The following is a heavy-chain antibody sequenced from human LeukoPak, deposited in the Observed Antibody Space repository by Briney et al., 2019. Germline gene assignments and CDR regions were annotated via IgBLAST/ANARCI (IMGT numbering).Heavy chain of an antibody. CDR2: IIPIFGTA. CDR3: ARDSSEFRSLLFH. CDR1: GGTFSSYA. D-gene: IGHD1-14*01. V-gene: IGHV1-69*13. Sequence: SVKVSCKASGGTFSSYAISWVRQAPGQGLEWMGGIIPIFGTANYAQKFRGRVTITADESTSTAYVELSSLRSEDTAVYYCARDSSEFRSLLFHWGQGTLVTVSS. J-gene: IGHJ1*01.